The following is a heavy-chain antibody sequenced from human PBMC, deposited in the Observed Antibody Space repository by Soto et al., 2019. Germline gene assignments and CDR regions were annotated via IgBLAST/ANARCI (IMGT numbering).Heavy chain of an antibody. J-gene: IGHJ4*02. Sequence: PGGSLRLSCAASGFTFSSYGMHWVRQAPGKGLEWVAVISYDGSNKYYADSVKGRFTISRDNSKNTLYLQMNSLRAEDTAVYYCARVGSRFNYYFDYWGQGTLVTVSS. D-gene: IGHD1-20*01. V-gene: IGHV3-30*03. CDR3: ARVGSRFNYYFDY. CDR2: ISYDGSNK. CDR1: GFTFSSYG.